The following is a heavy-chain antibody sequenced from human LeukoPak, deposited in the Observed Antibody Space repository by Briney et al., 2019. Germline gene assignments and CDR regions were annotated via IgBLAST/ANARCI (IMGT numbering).Heavy chain of an antibody. D-gene: IGHD3-9*01. CDR1: GGSFSGYY. J-gene: IGHJ4*02. Sequence: PSETLSLTCAVYGGSFSGYYWSWIRQPPGKGLVWIGEINHSGSTNYNPSLKSRVTISVDTSKNQFSLRLSSVTAADTAVYYCARRNILTGYYKRHFDYWGQGTLVTVSS. CDR3: ARRNILTGYYKRHFDY. CDR2: INHSGST. V-gene: IGHV4-34*01.